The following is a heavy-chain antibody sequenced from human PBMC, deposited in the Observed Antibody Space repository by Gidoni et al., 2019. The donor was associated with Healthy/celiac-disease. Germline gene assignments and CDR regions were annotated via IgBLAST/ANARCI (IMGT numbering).Heavy chain of an antibody. Sequence: QVQLQQWGAGLFTPSETLSLTCAVYGGSFSGYYWSWIRQAPGKGLELIGEINHSGSTNYNPSLKRRVTISVDTSKNQVSLKLSAVTAADTAVYYCARGLGYSYGDYWGQGTLVNVSS. CDR1: GGSFSGYY. V-gene: IGHV4-34*01. CDR2: INHSGST. J-gene: IGHJ4*02. CDR3: ARGLGYSYGDY. D-gene: IGHD5-18*01.